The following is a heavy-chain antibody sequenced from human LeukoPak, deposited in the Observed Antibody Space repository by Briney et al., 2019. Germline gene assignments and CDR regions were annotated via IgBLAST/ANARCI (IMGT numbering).Heavy chain of an antibody. V-gene: IGHV3-9*01. CDR3: AKDIKLWSYYFDY. D-gene: IGHD5-18*01. CDR1: GFTFDDYA. J-gene: IGHJ4*02. Sequence: PGRSLRLSCAASGFTFDDYAMHWVRQAPGKGLEWVSGISWNSGSIGYADSVKGRFTISRDNAKNSLYLQMNSLRAEVTALYYCAKDIKLWSYYFDYWGQGTLVTVSS. CDR2: ISWNSGSI.